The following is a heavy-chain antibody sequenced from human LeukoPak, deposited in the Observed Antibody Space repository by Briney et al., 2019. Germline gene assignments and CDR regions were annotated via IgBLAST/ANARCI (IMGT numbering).Heavy chain of an antibody. CDR1: GFTFSSYG. Sequence: GRSLRLSCAASGFTFSSYGMHWVRQAPGKGLEWVAVISYDGSNKYYADSVKGRFTISRDNSKNTLYLQMNSLRAEDTAVYYCAAQPDFWGQGTLVTVSS. CDR3: AAQPDF. J-gene: IGHJ4*02. V-gene: IGHV3-30*03. CDR2: ISYDGSNK.